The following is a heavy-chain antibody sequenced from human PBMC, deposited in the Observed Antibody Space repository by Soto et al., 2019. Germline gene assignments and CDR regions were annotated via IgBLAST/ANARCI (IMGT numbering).Heavy chain of an antibody. D-gene: IGHD3-10*01. CDR1: GFTFNTYA. Sequence: EVQLLESGGGLVQPGGSLRLSCAASGFTFNTYAMTWVRQAPGKGLEWVSAISGGGDTTSYADSVKGRFPVSRDGSKNTLYLQMSSLRAEDTALYYCAKGRGGSGSLTPRVDCWGQGTLVTVSS. J-gene: IGHJ4*02. CDR2: ISGGGDTT. V-gene: IGHV3-23*01. CDR3: AKGRGGSGSLTPRVDC.